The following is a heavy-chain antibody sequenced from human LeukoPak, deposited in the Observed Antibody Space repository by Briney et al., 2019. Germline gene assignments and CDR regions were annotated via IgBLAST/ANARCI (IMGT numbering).Heavy chain of an antibody. Sequence: ASVKVSCKASGYTFTSYGISWVRQAPGQGLEWMGWINPNSGGTNYAQNFQGRVTMTRDTSISTAYMELSRLRSDDTAVYYCAKALWGDYFDYWGQGTLVTVSS. J-gene: IGHJ4*02. CDR3: AKALWGDYFDY. D-gene: IGHD3-10*01. V-gene: IGHV1-2*02. CDR1: GYTFTSYG. CDR2: INPNSGGT.